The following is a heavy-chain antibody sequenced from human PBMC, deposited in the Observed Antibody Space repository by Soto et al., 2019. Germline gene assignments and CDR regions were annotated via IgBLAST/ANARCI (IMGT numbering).Heavy chain of an antibody. CDR2: IIPLSATA. V-gene: IGHV1-69*13. D-gene: IGHD1-26*01. CDR1: GGTISNYV. CDR3: AREGFRGSYIVS. Sequence: ASVKVSCKASGGTISNYVIIWLRQAPGQGLEWMGGIIPLSATANYAQRFQGRVTITADESTSTAYMDLTRLRSEDTAVYYCAREGFRGSYIVSWGQGTLGTVSS. J-gene: IGHJ5*02.